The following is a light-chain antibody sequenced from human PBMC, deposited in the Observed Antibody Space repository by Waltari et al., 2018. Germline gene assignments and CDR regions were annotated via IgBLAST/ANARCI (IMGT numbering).Light chain of an antibody. CDR3: SSYAGSNTYI. V-gene: IGLV2-11*01. J-gene: IGLJ1*01. CDR2: EVR. CDR1: SSNIGYYDT. Sequence: QAAPPQPPSVSWSPAQSVTISCTGTSSNIGYYDTVSWYQQHPGKAPKLMIYEVRKRPSGVSDRFSGSKSGNTASLTISGLQAEDEADYYCSSYAGSNTYIFGAGTRLTV.